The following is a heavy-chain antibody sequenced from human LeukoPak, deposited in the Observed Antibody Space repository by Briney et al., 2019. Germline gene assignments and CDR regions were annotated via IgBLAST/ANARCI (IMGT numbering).Heavy chain of an antibody. Sequence: SVKVSCKASGGTFSSYAISWVRQAPGQGLEWMGRIIPIFGTANYAQKFQGRVTITTDESTSTAYMEPSSLRSEDTAVYYCARVPEGTKDAFDIWGQGTMVTVSS. CDR3: ARVPEGTKDAFDI. CDR1: GGTFSSYA. V-gene: IGHV1-69*05. D-gene: IGHD1-14*01. J-gene: IGHJ3*02. CDR2: IIPIFGTA.